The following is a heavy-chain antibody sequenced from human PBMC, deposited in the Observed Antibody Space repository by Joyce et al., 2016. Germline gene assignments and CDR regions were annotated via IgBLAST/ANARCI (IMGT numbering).Heavy chain of an antibody. CDR3: AKVDRSYDIVSGAGRFDP. J-gene: IGHJ5*02. Sequence: QVQLVQSGAEVKKPGSSVKVSCKTSGDTFSTFAVSWVRQAPGEGLEGMGGIIPLVTPPTCAQRFQGRVTISADDSTSTVYMELSSLKSEDTAVDYCAKVDRSYDIVSGAGRFDPWGQGTLVSVSS. D-gene: IGHD3-9*01. CDR2: IIPLVTPP. CDR1: GDTFSTFA. V-gene: IGHV1-69*01.